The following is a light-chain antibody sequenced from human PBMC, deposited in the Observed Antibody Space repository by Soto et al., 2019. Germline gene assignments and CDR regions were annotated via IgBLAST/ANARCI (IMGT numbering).Light chain of an antibody. CDR2: GAS. J-gene: IGKJ5*01. V-gene: IGKV3-20*01. Sequence: PGERATLSCRTSQSVNSNYLAWYQQKPGQAPRLLIYGASSRATGIPDRFSGSGSGTDFTLTISRLEPEDFAVYYCQHFGGTTFTFGQGTRLEI. CDR1: QSVNSNY. CDR3: QHFGGTTFT.